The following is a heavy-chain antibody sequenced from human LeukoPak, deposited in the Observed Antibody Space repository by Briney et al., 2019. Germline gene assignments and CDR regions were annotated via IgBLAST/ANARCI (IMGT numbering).Heavy chain of an antibody. CDR2: IYGGGST. CDR1: GFTVNSNY. CDR3: ARDLRSCSGGECYEYKWFDP. D-gene: IGHD2-21*01. V-gene: IGHV3-53*04. Sequence: GGSLRLSCGASGFTVNSNYMAWVRQAPGKGLEWVAFIYGGGSTHYSESVRGRFTISRHNSNNTLYLQMGSLRPEDTGVYYCARDLRSCSGGECYEYKWFDPWAREPWSPSPQ. J-gene: IGHJ5*02.